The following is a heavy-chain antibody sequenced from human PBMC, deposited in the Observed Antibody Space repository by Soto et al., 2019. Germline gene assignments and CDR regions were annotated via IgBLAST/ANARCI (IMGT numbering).Heavy chain of an antibody. CDR1: GGSVSSNSAA. J-gene: IGHJ5*02. CDR3: AREVISSGSPPYNCFNP. V-gene: IGHV6-1*01. Sequence: TLSLTCAISGGSVSSNSAAWNWIRQSPSRGLEGLGRTYYRSKWYNDYAVSVKSRITINPDTSKNQFSLQLNSVTPEDTAVYYCAREVISSGSPPYNCFNPWGQGTLVTVPS. CDR2: TYYRSKWYN. D-gene: IGHD3-22*01.